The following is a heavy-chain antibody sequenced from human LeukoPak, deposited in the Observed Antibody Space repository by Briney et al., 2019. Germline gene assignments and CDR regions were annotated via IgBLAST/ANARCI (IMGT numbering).Heavy chain of an antibody. D-gene: IGHD3-22*01. Sequence: PSETLSLTCTVSGGSISSYYWSWIRQPPGKGLEWSGYIYYSGSTNYNPSLKSRVTISVDTSKNQFSLKLSSVTAADTAVYYCARAPRRYYDSSGYYYVGWGQGTLVTVSS. CDR2: IYYSGST. CDR1: GGSISSYY. J-gene: IGHJ4*02. V-gene: IGHV4-59*01. CDR3: ARAPRRYYDSSGYYYVG.